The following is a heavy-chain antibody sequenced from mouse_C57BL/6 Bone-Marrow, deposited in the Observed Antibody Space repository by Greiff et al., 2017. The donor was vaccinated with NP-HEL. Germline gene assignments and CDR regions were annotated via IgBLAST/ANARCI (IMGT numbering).Heavy chain of an antibody. CDR1: GYTFTSYD. D-gene: IGHD1-1*01. CDR2: IYPRDGST. V-gene: IGHV1-85*01. J-gene: IGHJ3*01. CDR3: AKGNYYGKNPFAY. Sequence: QVQLQQSGPELVKPGASVKLSCKASGYTFTSYDINWVKQRPGQGLEWIGWIYPRDGSTKHNEKFKGKATLTVDTSSSTAYMELHSLTSEDSAVYFCAKGNYYGKNPFAYWGQGTLVTVSA.